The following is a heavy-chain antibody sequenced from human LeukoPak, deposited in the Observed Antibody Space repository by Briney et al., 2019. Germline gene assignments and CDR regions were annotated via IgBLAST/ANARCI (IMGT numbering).Heavy chain of an antibody. CDR3: ARDLGSWKKYFDL. CDR2: IYYSGST. CDR1: GGSISSYY. Sequence: SETLSLTCTVSGGSISSYYWSWIRQPPGKGLEWIGYIYYSGSTNYNPSLKSRVTISVDTSKNQFSLKLSSVTAADTAVYYCARDLGSWKKYFDLWGRGTLVTVSS. V-gene: IGHV4-59*01. D-gene: IGHD1-26*01. J-gene: IGHJ2*01.